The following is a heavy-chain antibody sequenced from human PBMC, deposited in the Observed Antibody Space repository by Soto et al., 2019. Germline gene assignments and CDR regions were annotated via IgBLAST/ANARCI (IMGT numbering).Heavy chain of an antibody. CDR1: GGSISTSYY. J-gene: IGHJ6*03. CDR3: ARHDYNLYCSDV. Sequence: QLQLQESGPGLVKPSETLSLTCAVAGGSISTSYYWGWVRQPPGKGLEWIGTIYYSGSTYYNPSLSSRATLSVDTSKNQLSLNLSSVTAADTAVYYCARHDYNLYCSDVWVKGSTVTASS. CDR2: IYYSGST. V-gene: IGHV4-39*01.